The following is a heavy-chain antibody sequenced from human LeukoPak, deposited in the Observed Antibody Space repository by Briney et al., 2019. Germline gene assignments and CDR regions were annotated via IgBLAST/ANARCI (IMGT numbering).Heavy chain of an antibody. D-gene: IGHD3-10*01. CDR1: GDSISYFY. V-gene: IGHV4-4*07. CDR2: ISGSGST. Sequence: WETLSLTCSVSGDSISYFYWSWIRQAAGKGLEWIGRISGSGSTDYNASLKSRVTMSVDTSKNQLSLKVISVTAADTAVYYCARPGAGYYFDYWGQGTLVTVSS. CDR3: ARPGAGYYFDY. J-gene: IGHJ4*02.